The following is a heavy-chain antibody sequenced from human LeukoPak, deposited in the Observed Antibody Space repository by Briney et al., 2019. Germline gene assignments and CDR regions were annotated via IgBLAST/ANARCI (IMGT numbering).Heavy chain of an antibody. CDR3: ARDVGGSGTPDY. CDR2: INPNSGGT. J-gene: IGHJ4*02. D-gene: IGHD3-10*01. V-gene: IGHV1-2*04. Sequence: GTSLRLSCAASGFPFSSYGMHWVRQAPGQGLEWMGWINPNSGGTNYAQKFQGWVTMTRDTSISTAYMELSRLRSDDTAVYYCARDVGGSGTPDYWGQGTLVTVSS. CDR1: GFPFSSYG.